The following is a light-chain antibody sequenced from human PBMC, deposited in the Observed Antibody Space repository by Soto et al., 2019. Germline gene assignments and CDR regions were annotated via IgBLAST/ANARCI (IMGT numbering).Light chain of an antibody. V-gene: IGKV1-5*01. CDR1: QSISSW. CDR2: DAS. CDR3: KQYNSYSQT. Sequence: DIQETQSPSTLSASVGDRVTITCRDSQSISSWLAWYQQKPGKAPKLLIYDASSLESGVPSRFSGSGSGTEFTLTISSLQPDDFATYSCKQYNSYSQTFGKGTKVDIK. J-gene: IGKJ1*01.